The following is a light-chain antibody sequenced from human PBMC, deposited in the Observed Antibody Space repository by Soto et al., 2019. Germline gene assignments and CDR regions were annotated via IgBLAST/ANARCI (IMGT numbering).Light chain of an antibody. V-gene: IGLV1-44*01. CDR1: RSNIGSNT. CDR3: AAWDDSLNCFYV. J-gene: IGLJ1*01. Sequence: QSVLTQPPSASGTPGQRVAISCSGSRSNIGSNTVSWYQQLPGTAPKLLIHSNDQRPSGVPDRFSGSKSGTSASLAISGLQSEDEADYYCAAWDDSLNCFYVFGTGTKVTVL. CDR2: SND.